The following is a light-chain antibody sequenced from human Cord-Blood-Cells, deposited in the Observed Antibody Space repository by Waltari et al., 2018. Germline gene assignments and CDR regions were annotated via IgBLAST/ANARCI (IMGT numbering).Light chain of an antibody. Sequence: QSALTLPASVSGSPGQSITISCTGTSSDVGGYNHVSWYQQHPGKAPKLMIYEVSNRPSGVSNRFSGSKSGNTASLTISGLQAEDEADYYCSSYTSSSTRVFGGGTKLTVL. J-gene: IGLJ2*01. CDR3: SSYTSSSTRV. CDR2: EVS. CDR1: SSDVGGYNH. V-gene: IGLV2-14*01.